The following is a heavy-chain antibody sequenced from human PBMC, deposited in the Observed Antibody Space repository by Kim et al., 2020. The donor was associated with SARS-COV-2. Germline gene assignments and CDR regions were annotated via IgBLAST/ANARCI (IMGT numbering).Heavy chain of an antibody. Sequence: PSHSVRVTIAVDTSKNQFSLKLSSVTAADTAVYYCARGYRYSGSYYYFDYWGQGTLVTVSS. CDR3: ARGYRYSGSYYYFDY. V-gene: IGHV4-59*09. D-gene: IGHD1-26*01. J-gene: IGHJ4*02.